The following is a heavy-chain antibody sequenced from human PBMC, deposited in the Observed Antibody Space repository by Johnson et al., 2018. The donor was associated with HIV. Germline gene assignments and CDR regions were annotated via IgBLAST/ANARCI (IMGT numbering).Heavy chain of an antibody. Sequence: VHLVESGGDVVQPGRSQRLSCAASGFTFRSYGMHWVRQAPGKGLEWVAVISYDGSNKYYADSVKGRFTISRDNSKGTLYLQMDGLRPEDTALYYCAKVPPGRGFDAFDIWGQGTMVTVSS. J-gene: IGHJ3*02. CDR2: ISYDGSNK. V-gene: IGHV3-30*18. CDR1: GFTFRSYG. CDR3: AKVPPGRGFDAFDI.